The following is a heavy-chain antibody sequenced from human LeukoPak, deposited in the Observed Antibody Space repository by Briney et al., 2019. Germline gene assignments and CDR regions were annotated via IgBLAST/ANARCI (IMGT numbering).Heavy chain of an antibody. J-gene: IGHJ4*02. CDR1: GFTFNSYA. CDR3: AKRGGYETMAAFDY. V-gene: IGHV3-23*01. D-gene: IGHD3-10*01. Sequence: PGGSLRLSCAASGFTFNSYAMSWVRQAPGKGLEWVSAISPSGTDTYYADSVKGRFTISRDNSKNTLYLQMSRLRAEDSAVYYCAKRGGYETMAAFDYWGQGTLVTVSS. CDR2: ISPSGTDT.